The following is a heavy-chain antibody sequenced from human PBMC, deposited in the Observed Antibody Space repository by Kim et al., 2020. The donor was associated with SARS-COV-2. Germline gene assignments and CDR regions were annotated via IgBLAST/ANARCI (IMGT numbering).Heavy chain of an antibody. J-gene: IGHJ4*02. V-gene: IGHV4-59*01. CDR2: IRNDGST. CDR3: ARRRGLFGSGELDY. Sequence: SETLSLTCTVSGASISGYFWSWIRQPPGKGLEIIGYIRNDGSTTYNPPLDSRVTISADTSKNQISLTLSSVTAADTAVYYCARRRGLFGSGELDYWGQG. D-gene: IGHD3-3*01. CDR1: GASISGYF.